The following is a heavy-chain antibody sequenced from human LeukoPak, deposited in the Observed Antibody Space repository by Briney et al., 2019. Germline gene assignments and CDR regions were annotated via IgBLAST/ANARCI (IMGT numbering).Heavy chain of an antibody. Sequence: SGGSLRLSCAASGFSFRTYGMHWVRQAPGKGLEWVAVISYDGSNKYYADSVKGRFTISRDNSKNTLYLQMNSLRAEDTAVYYCARDVVGAPWGQGTLVAVSS. CDR3: ARDVVGAP. CDR2: ISYDGSNK. J-gene: IGHJ5*02. V-gene: IGHV3-30*03. CDR1: GFSFRTYG. D-gene: IGHD1-26*01.